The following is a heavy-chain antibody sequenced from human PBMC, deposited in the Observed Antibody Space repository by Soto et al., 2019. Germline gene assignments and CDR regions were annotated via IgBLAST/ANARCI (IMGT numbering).Heavy chain of an antibody. V-gene: IGHV4-31*03. CDR1: GGFISSGGYY. J-gene: IGHJ3*02. D-gene: IGHD7-27*01. CDR2: IYYTGST. Sequence: QVQLQESGPGLVKPSQTLSLTCTVSGGFISSGGYYWSWIRQHPGKGLEWIGYIYYTGSTSYNPSLKSRVTMSVDTSKNQFSLKLTSVTAADTAVYYCAKPKNWGYTHDACDIWGRGTMVTVSS. CDR3: AKPKNWGYTHDACDI.